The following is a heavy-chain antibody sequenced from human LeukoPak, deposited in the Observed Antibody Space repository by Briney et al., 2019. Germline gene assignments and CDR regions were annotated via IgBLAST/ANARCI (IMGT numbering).Heavy chain of an antibody. CDR3: AKPSLYDFWSGYYRGDASDI. J-gene: IGHJ3*02. V-gene: IGHV3-53*01. Sequence: GGSLRLSCAVSGFTVSSNYMSWVRQAPGKGLEWVSVIYSGGSTYYADSVKGRFTISRDNSKNTLYLQMNSLRAEDTAVYYCAKPSLYDFWSGYYRGDASDIWGQGTMVTVSS. CDR2: IYSGGST. CDR1: GFTVSSNY. D-gene: IGHD3-3*01.